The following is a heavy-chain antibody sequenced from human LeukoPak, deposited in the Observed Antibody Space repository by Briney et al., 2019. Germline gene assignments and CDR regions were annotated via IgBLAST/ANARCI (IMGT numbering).Heavy chain of an antibody. V-gene: IGHV1-24*01. J-gene: IGHJ6*04. D-gene: IGHD3-10*01. CDR2: FDPEDGET. Sequence: ASVKVSCKVSGYTLTELSMHWVRQAPGKGLEWMGGFDPEDGETIYAQEFQGRVTMTEDTSTDTAYMELSSLRSEDTAVYYCTIISSDYYYGMDVWGKGTTVTVSS. CDR1: GYTLTELS. CDR3: TIISSDYYYGMDV.